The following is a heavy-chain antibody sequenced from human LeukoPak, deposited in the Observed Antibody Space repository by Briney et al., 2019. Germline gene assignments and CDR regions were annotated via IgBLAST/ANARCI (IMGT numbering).Heavy chain of an antibody. J-gene: IGHJ4*02. CDR1: GFTFSRYW. CDR3: ARVYRRYFDY. CDR2: INSDGRST. D-gene: IGHD1-14*01. Sequence: GGSLRLSCVASGFTFSRYWMHWVRQAPGEGLVWVSRINSDGRSTNYADSVKGRFSISRDNAENTLYLQMNSLRVEDTAVYYCARVYRRYFDYWGQGTLVTVSS. V-gene: IGHV3-74*01.